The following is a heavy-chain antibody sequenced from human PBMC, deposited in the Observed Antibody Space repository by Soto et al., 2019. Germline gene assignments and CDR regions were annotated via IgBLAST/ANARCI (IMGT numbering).Heavy chain of an antibody. D-gene: IGHD3-22*01. CDR1: GFSFSSYG. CDR3: ALFNYYDISA. Sequence: QVQLVESGGGVVQPGRSLRLSCAASGFSFSSYGIHWVRQAPGTGLEWVAVALHDGSNKYYAESVKGRFSISRDNPKNTLYLQMSSLRPEDTAVYYCALFNYYDISAWGQGTLVTVSS. V-gene: IGHV3-30*03. J-gene: IGHJ5*02. CDR2: ALHDGSNK.